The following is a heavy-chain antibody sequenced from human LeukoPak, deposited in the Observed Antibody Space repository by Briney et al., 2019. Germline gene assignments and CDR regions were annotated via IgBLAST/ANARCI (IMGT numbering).Heavy chain of an antibody. CDR3: ARGGNSGWRTPNDDY. J-gene: IGHJ4*02. Sequence: SVKVSCKASGGTFSSYAISWVRQAPGQGLEWMGGIIPIFGTANYAQKFQGRVTITADKSTSTVYMELRSLRSGDTAVYYCARGGNSGWRTPNDDYWGQGTLVIVSS. CDR1: GGTFSSYA. CDR2: IIPIFGTA. V-gene: IGHV1-69*06. D-gene: IGHD6-19*01.